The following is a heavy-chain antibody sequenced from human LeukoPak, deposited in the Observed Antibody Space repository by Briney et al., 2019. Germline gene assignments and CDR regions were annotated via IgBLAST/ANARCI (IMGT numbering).Heavy chain of an antibody. V-gene: IGHV1-2*02. J-gene: IGHJ4*02. CDR1: GYTFTSYY. CDR3: ARVRYSSSSGGYFDY. D-gene: IGHD6-6*01. CDR2: INPNSGGT. Sequence: GASVKVSCKASGYTFTSYYMHWVRQAPGQGLEWMGWINPNSGGTNYAQKFQGRVTMTRDTSISTAYMELSRLRSDDTAVYYCARVRYSSSSGGYFDYWGQGTLVTVSS.